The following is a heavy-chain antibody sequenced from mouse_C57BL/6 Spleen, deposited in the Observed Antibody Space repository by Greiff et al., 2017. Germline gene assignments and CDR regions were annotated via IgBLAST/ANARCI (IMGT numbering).Heavy chain of an antibody. J-gene: IGHJ4*01. CDR2: IYPGSGST. Sequence: VKLQQPGAELVKPGASVKMSCKASGYTFTSYWITWVKQRPGQGLEWIGDIYPGSGSTNYNEKFKSKATLTVDTSSSTAYMQLSSLTSEDSAVYYCARGYYGSRGAMDYWGQGTSVTVSS. CDR3: ARGYYGSRGAMDY. V-gene: IGHV1-55*01. CDR1: GYTFTSYW. D-gene: IGHD1-1*01.